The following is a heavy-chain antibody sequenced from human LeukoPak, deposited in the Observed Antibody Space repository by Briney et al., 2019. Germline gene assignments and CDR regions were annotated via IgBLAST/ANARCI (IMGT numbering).Heavy chain of an antibody. V-gene: IGHV4-34*01. Sequence: PSETLSLTCAVYGGSFSGYYWSWIRQPPGKGLEWIGEINHSGRTNYNPSLKSRVTISVDTSKNQFSLKLSSVTAADTAVYYCARADYVYDYWGQGTLVTVSS. CDR3: ARADYVYDY. D-gene: IGHD4-17*01. CDR1: GGSFSGYY. CDR2: INHSGRT. J-gene: IGHJ4*02.